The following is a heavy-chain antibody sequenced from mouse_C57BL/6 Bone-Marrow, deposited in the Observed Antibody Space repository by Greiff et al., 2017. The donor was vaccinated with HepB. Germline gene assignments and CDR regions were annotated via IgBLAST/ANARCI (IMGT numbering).Heavy chain of an antibody. CDR2: IRSKSNNYAT. CDR1: GFSFNTYA. J-gene: IGHJ1*03. Sequence: EVKLVESGGGLVQPKGSLKLSCAASGFSFNTYAMNWVRQAPGKGLEWVARIRSKSNNYATYYADSVKDRFTIARDDSESMLYLQMNNLKTANTAMYYCVRQYYGSSYDVWGTGTTITVSS. V-gene: IGHV10-1*01. CDR3: VRQYYGSSYDV. D-gene: IGHD1-1*01.